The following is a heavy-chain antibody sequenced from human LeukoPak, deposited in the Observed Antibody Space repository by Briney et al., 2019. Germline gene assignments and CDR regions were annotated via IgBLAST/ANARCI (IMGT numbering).Heavy chain of an antibody. CDR2: ISRSFTPI. J-gene: IGHJ4*02. CDR3: ARDLDEDTAMVTSFLLNY. D-gene: IGHD5-18*01. V-gene: IGHV3-48*01. Sequence: GGSLRLSCAASGFSFSDYSMTWVRQAPGKGLEWVSYISRSFTPIYYAESVKGRFTISRDNAKNSLYLQMNSLRAEDTAVYYCARDLDEDTAMVTSFLLNYWGQGTLVTVSS. CDR1: GFSFSDYS.